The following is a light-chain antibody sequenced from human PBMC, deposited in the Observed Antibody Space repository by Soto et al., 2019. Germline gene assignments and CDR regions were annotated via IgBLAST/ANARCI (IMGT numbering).Light chain of an antibody. J-gene: IGKJ1*01. CDR3: QQRSNWPPMWL. Sequence: EIVLTQSPGTLSLSPGERATLSCRASQSVSSSRYVAWYQQKAGQAPRLLIYDSSNRATGIPARFSGSGSGTDFTLTISSLEPEDFAVYYCQQRSNWPPMWLFGQGTKVEIK. V-gene: IGKV3-11*01. CDR1: QSVSSSRY. CDR2: DSS.